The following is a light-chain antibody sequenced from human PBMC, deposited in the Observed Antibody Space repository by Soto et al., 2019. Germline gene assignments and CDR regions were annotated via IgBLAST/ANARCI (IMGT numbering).Light chain of an antibody. CDR2: GAS. J-gene: IGKJ5*01. CDR1: QSVSSSY. Sequence: EIVLTQSPGTLSLSPGERATLSCRASQSVSSSYLAWYQQKAGQAPRLLIYGASSRATGIPDRFSGSGSGTDFTLIISRLEPEDFAVYYCQQYGSSPRTFGQGTRREIK. CDR3: QQYGSSPRT. V-gene: IGKV3-20*01.